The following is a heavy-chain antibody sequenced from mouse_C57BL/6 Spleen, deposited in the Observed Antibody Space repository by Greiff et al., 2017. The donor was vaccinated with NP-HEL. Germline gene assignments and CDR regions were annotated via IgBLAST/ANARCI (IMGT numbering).Heavy chain of an antibody. CDR3: AREGRIYYDYDGGRNFDY. Sequence: DVQLQESGPGLVKPSQSLSLTCSVTGYSITSGYYWNWIRQFPGNKLEWMGYISYDGSNNYNPSLKNRISITRDTSKNQFFLKLNSVTTEDTATYYCAREGRIYYDYDGGRNFDYWGQGTTLTVSS. J-gene: IGHJ2*01. D-gene: IGHD2-4*01. CDR2: ISYDGSN. V-gene: IGHV3-6*01. CDR1: GYSITSGYY.